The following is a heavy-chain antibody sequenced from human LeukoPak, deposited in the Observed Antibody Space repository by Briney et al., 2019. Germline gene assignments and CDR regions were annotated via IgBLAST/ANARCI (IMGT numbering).Heavy chain of an antibody. D-gene: IGHD4-17*01. Sequence: GGSLRLSCAASGFTVSSNYMSWVRQAPGKGLEWVSVIYSGGSTYYADSVKGRFTISRDNSKNMLYLQMNSLRAEDTAVYYCARARHDYGDYVLPTWGQGTLVTVSS. CDR2: IYSGGST. CDR1: GFTVSSNY. J-gene: IGHJ4*02. V-gene: IGHV3-53*01. CDR3: ARARHDYGDYVLPT.